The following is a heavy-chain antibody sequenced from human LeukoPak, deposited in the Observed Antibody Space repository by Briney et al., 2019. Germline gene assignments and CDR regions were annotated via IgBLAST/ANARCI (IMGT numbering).Heavy chain of an antibody. D-gene: IGHD2-2*01. J-gene: IGHJ6*03. V-gene: IGHV1-69*06. Sequence: GASVKVSCKASGGTFSSYAISWVRQAPGQGLEWMGGIIPIFGTANYAQKFQGRVTITADKSTSTAYMELSSLRSEDTAVYYCARVGSTARAGAYYYYMDVWGKGTTVTVSS. CDR3: ARVGSTARAGAYYYYMDV. CDR1: GGTFSSYA. CDR2: IIPIFGTA.